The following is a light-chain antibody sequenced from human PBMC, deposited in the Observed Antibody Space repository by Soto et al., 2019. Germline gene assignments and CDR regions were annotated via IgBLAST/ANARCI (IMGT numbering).Light chain of an antibody. J-gene: IGKJ5*01. Sequence: DIVVTLSPCTLSLSPRERATLFCMASQNVSNTYLALYQQKAGQAPRLLIYGASSRAAGIPDRFSGSGSGTDFTLTISSLEPEDFAGYYCQQRSKLQITFAHGTLLEIK. CDR3: QQRSKLQIT. CDR1: QNVSNTY. CDR2: GAS. V-gene: IGKV3D-20*02.